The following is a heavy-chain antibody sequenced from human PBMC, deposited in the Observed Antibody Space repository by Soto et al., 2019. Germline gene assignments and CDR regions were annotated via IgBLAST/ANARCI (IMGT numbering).Heavy chain of an antibody. CDR3: ARGDYYDILTGYYKPFYYYGMDV. CDR1: GYTFTSYY. D-gene: IGHD3-9*01. CDR2: INPSGGST. V-gene: IGHV1-46*01. Sequence: GASVKVSCKESGYTFTSYYMHWVRQAPGQGLEWMGIINPSGGSTSYAQKFQGRVTMTRDTSTSTVYMELSSLRSEDTAVYYCARGDYYDILTGYYKPFYYYGMDVWGQGTTVTVSS. J-gene: IGHJ6*02.